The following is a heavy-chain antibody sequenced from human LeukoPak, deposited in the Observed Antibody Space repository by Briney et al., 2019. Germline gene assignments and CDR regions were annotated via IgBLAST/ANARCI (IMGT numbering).Heavy chain of an antibody. D-gene: IGHD1-26*01. CDR2: IKHGAST. CDR1: GGSFSGYF. Sequence: PETLSLTCAVYGGSFSGYFWSWIRQSPGKGLEWIGEIKHGASTNYNPSLKSRVTISVDTSKNQFSLKLTSVTAADTAVYYCARDVEGAIDYWGQGTLVTVSS. J-gene: IGHJ4*02. CDR3: ARDVEGAIDY. V-gene: IGHV4-34*01.